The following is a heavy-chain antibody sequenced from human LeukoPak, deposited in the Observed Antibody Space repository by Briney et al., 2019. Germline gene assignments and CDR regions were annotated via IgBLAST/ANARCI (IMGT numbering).Heavy chain of an antibody. CDR1: GGSISTYF. V-gene: IGHV4-59*05. D-gene: IGHD3-22*01. J-gene: IGHJ4*02. CDR2: IYYSGST. Sequence: SETLPLTCTVSGGSISTYFWSWIRQPPGKGLEWIGSIYYSGSTYYNPSLKSRITISVDTSKKQFSLKLSSVTAADTAVYYCARLYYYDSSGYYYAFDYWGQGTLVTVSS. CDR3: ARLYYYDSSGYYYAFDY.